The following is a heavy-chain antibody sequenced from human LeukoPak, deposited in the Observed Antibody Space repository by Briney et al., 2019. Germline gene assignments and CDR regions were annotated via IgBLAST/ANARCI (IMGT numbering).Heavy chain of an antibody. V-gene: IGHV1-2*02. J-gene: IGHJ4*02. D-gene: IGHD5-12*01. Sequence: ASVKVSCKASGYTFTGYYMHWVRQAPGQGLEWMGWINPNSGGTNYAQKFQGRVTMTRDTSISTAYMELSRLRSDDTAEYYCAREKVATMDIDYWGQGTLVTVSS. CDR3: AREKVATMDIDY. CDR2: INPNSGGT. CDR1: GYTFTGYY.